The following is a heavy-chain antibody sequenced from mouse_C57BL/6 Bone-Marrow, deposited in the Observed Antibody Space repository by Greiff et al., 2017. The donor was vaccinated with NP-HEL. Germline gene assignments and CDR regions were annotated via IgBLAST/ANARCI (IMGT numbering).Heavy chain of an antibody. Sequence: EVQLQQSGPELVKPGASVKISCKASGYSFTGYYMNWVKQSPEKSLEWIGEINPSTGGTTYNQKFKAKATLTVDKSSSTAYMQLKSLTSEDSAVYYCARAGYYYGSSPFAYWGQGTLVTVSA. CDR3: ARAGYYYGSSPFAY. J-gene: IGHJ3*01. CDR1: GYSFTGYY. V-gene: IGHV1-42*01. CDR2: INPSTGGT. D-gene: IGHD1-1*01.